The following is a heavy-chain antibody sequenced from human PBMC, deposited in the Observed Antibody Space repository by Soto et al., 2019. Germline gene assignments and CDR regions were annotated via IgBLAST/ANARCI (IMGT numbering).Heavy chain of an antibody. CDR3: ARDLDDIVVVTAALNY. V-gene: IGHV3-21*01. CDR1: GFTFSTYT. D-gene: IGHD2-2*01. J-gene: IGHJ4*02. Sequence: GGSLRLSCAASGFTFSTYTMNWVRQAPGKGLEWVSSISSSSSYIYYADSVKGRFTISRDNAKNSLYLQMNSLRAEDTAVYYCARDLDDIVVVTAALNYWGQGALVTVSS. CDR2: ISSSSSYI.